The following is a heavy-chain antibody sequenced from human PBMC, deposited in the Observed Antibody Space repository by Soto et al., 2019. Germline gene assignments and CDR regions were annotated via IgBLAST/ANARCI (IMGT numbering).Heavy chain of an antibody. CDR3: ARDFPYYYDSSGYYYYYGMDV. D-gene: IGHD3-22*01. CDR1: GYTFTSYD. V-gene: IGHV1-18*01. CDR2: ISAYDGNT. J-gene: IGHJ6*02. Sequence: ASVKVSCKASGYTFTSYDISWVRQATGQGLEWMGWISAYDGNTNYAQKLQGRVTMTTDTSTSTAYMELRSLRSDDTAVYYCARDFPYYYDSSGYYYYYGMDVWGQGTTVTVSS.